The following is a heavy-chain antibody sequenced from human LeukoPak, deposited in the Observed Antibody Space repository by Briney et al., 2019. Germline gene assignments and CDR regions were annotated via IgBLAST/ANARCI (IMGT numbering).Heavy chain of an antibody. CDR3: AKDPTGDTRSSYFDY. CDR1: GFTFDDYA. Sequence: KSGGSLRLSCAASGFTFDDYAMHWVRQAPGKGLEWVSGISWNSGSIGYADSVKGRFTISRDNAKNSLYLQMNSLRAEDTALYYCAKDPTGDTRSSYFDYWGQGTLVTVSS. CDR2: ISWNSGSI. D-gene: IGHD7-27*01. J-gene: IGHJ4*02. V-gene: IGHV3-9*01.